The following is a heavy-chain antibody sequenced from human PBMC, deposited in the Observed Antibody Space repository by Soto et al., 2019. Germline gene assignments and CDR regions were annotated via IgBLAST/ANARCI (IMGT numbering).Heavy chain of an antibody. CDR3: ARGSQIGYVWGSYRSLFDY. D-gene: IGHD3-16*02. CDR1: GGSFSGYY. J-gene: IGHJ4*02. CDR2: INHSGST. Sequence: SETLSLTCAVYGGSFSGYYWSWIRQPPGKGLEWIGEINHSGSTNYNPSLKSRVTISVDTSKNQFSLQLSSVTAADTAVYYCARGSQIGYVWGSYRSLFDYWGQGTLVTVYS. V-gene: IGHV4-34*01.